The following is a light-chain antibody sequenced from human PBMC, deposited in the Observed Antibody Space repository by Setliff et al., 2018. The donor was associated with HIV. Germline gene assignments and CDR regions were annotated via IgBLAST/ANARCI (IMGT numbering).Light chain of an antibody. CDR1: SGSICSNY. Sequence: NFMLTQPHSVSESPGKTVTISCTRSSGSICSNYVQWYQQRPGSSPTTVIFADNQRPSGVPGRFSASIDSSSNSASLTISGLKTEDEADYYCRSYDSSNHVIFGGGTK. CDR3: RSYDSSNHVI. CDR2: ADN. V-gene: IGLV6-57*01. J-gene: IGLJ2*01.